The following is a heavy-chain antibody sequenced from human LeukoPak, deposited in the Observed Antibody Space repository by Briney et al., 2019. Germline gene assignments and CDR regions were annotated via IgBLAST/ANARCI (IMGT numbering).Heavy chain of an antibody. Sequence: GGSLRLSCAASGFSFSNYAMHWVRQAPGKGPEYVSAINSNGGSTYYADSVKGRFTISRDNSKNTLYLQMNSLRAEDTAVYYCAKGLLWFGELLSQADYWGQGTLVTVSS. J-gene: IGHJ4*02. CDR1: GFSFSNYA. CDR2: INSNGGST. V-gene: IGHV3-64*04. CDR3: AKGLLWFGELLSQADY. D-gene: IGHD3-10*01.